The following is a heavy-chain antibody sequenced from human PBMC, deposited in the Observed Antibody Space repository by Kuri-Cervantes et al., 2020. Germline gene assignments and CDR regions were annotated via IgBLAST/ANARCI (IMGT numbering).Heavy chain of an antibody. CDR1: GGSISSSSYY. CDR2: IYYSGST. Sequence: SETLSLTCTVSGGSISSSSYYWGWIRQPPGKGLEWIGSIYYSGSTYYNPSLKSRVTISVDTSKNQFSLKLSSVTAADTAVYYCARAVYGSGNHWFDPWGQGTLVTVSS. D-gene: IGHD3-10*01. V-gene: IGHV4-39*07. J-gene: IGHJ5*02. CDR3: ARAVYGSGNHWFDP.